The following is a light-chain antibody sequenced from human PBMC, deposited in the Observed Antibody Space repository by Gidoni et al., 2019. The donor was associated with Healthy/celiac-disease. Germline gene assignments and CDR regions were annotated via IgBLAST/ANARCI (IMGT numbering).Light chain of an antibody. Sequence: DILMTQSPATLSLSPGERATLSCRASQSVNSNLAWYQQKNGQPPRLLIYGASTRATGIPARFSGSGSGTEFTLTISSLQSEDFAVYYCQQYNNWPPWTFGQGTNVEIK. CDR3: QQYNNWPPWT. CDR2: GAS. V-gene: IGKV3-15*01. CDR1: QSVNSN. J-gene: IGKJ1*01.